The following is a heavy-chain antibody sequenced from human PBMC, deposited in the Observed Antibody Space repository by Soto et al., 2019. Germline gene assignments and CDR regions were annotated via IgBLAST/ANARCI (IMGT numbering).Heavy chain of an antibody. CDR3: ARDYDSSGDY. D-gene: IGHD3-22*01. V-gene: IGHV4-39*01. J-gene: IGHJ4*02. CDR2: IYYSGST. Sequence: QLHLQESGPGLVKPSETLSLTCTVSGGSISTSSYFWGWIRQPPGKGLEWIGSIYYSGSTYYNPSLKSRVTISVDTSKNQFSLKLSSVTAADTAVYYCARDYDSSGDYWGQGTLVTVSS. CDR1: GGSISTSSYF.